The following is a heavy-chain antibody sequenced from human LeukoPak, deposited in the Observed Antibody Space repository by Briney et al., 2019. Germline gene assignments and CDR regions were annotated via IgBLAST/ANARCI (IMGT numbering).Heavy chain of an antibody. J-gene: IGHJ4*02. CDR1: GFTFSRSA. D-gene: IGHD2-2*01. CDR2: IVVGRDDT. CDR3: AADRNCISRSCDPYNSDY. V-gene: IGHV1-58*02. Sequence: SVKVSCKASGFTFSRSAIQWVRQARGQRLEWMGWIVVGRDDTDYAQKFQERVTITRDMSTSTVYMELSSLRSEDTAVYYCAADRNCISRSCDPYNSDYWGQGTLVTVSS.